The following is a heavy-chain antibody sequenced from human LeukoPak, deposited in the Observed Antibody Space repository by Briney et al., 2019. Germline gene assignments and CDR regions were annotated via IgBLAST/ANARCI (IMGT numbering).Heavy chain of an antibody. D-gene: IGHD1-1*01. CDR1: GYTFTSYG. J-gene: IGHJ6*03. V-gene: IGHV1-18*01. CDR2: ISAYNGNT. CDR3: ARDKQLDWAHYYYYYMDV. Sequence: ASVKVSCKASGYTFTSYGISWVRQAPGQGLEWMGWISAYNGNTKYAQKLQGRITMTTDTSTSTVDTSTSTAYMELRSLRSDDTAVYYCARDKQLDWAHYYYYYMDVWGKGTTVTVSS.